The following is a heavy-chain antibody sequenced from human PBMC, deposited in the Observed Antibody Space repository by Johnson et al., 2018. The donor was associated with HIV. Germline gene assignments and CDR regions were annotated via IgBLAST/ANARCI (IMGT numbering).Heavy chain of an antibody. J-gene: IGHJ3*02. CDR3: ASRQYFSSFDI. CDR1: GFTFDDYG. Sequence: VQLVESGGGLVQPGRSLRLSCAASGFTFDDYGMSWVRQAPGKGLEWVSGINWNSGSIGYADSVKGRFTISRDNAKNSLYLQMNSLRAEDTAVYYCASRQYFSSFDIWGQGTMVTVSS. CDR2: INWNSGSI. V-gene: IGHV3-9*01. D-gene: IGHD3-3*01.